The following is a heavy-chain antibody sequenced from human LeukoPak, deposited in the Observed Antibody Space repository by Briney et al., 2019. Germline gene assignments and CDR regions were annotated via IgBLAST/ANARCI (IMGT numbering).Heavy chain of an antibody. J-gene: IGHJ4*02. CDR3: SRRRSGFLDY. CDR2: IKSNTDGGTV. CDR1: GFTFSSAW. D-gene: IGHD3-22*01. Sequence: GGSLRLSCAASGFTFSSAWMTWVRQAPGEGLEWVGRIKSNTDGGTVDYAASVKGRFTISRDDSKNTLYLEINNLKAEDTAVYYCSRRRSGFLDYWGQGTLVTVSS. V-gene: IGHV3-15*01.